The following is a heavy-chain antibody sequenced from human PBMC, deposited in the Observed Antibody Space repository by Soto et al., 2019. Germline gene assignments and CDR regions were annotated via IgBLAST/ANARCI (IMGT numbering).Heavy chain of an antibody. J-gene: IGHJ5*02. CDR2: INQDGSGK. CDR3: ARDRPDYGFDP. Sequence: EVQLVESGGGLVQPGGSLRLSCAASVFTFSSYWMSWARQAPGKGLEWVANINQDGSGKNYVESVKGRFTISRDNGKNSLYLQMNSLRVEDTAIYYCARDRPDYGFDPWGQGTLVTVSS. V-gene: IGHV3-7*01. CDR1: VFTFSSYW. D-gene: IGHD4-17*01.